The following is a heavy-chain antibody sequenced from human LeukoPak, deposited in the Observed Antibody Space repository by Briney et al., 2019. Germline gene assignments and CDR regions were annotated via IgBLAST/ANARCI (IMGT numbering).Heavy chain of an antibody. CDR2: INHSGST. V-gene: IGHV4-34*01. D-gene: IGHD3-3*01. CDR1: GGSFNGHY. J-gene: IGHJ4*02. Sequence: SETLSLTCAVYGGSFNGHYWSWIRQPPGKGLEWIGEINHSGSTNYNPSLKSRVTISLDTSKSQFSLKVRYVTAADTAVYYCARGLNDSWTGENYWGQGTLVTVSS. CDR3: ARGLNDSWTGENY.